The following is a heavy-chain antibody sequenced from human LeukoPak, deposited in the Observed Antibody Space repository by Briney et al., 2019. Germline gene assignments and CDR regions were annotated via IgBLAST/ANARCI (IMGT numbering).Heavy chain of an antibody. J-gene: IGHJ6*03. CDR3: ARGGKGPVSYYYYMDV. D-gene: IGHD1-14*01. CDR2: IYHSGST. CDR1: GYPISSGYY. Sequence: SETLSLTCTVSGYPISSGYYWGWIRQPPGKGLEWIGSIYHSGSTYYNPSLKSRVTISVDTSKNQFSLKLSSVTAADTAVYYCARGGKGPVSYYYYMDVWGKGTTVTASS. V-gene: IGHV4-38-2*02.